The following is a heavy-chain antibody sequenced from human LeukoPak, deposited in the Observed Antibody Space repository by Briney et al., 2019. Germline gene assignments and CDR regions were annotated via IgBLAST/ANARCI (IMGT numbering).Heavy chain of an antibody. V-gene: IGHV1-46*01. D-gene: IGHD5-24*01. CDR2: INPSGGST. Sequence: ASVKVSCKASGYTFTSYYIHWVRQAPGQGLEWMGMINPSGGSTTYAQKFQGRVTMTRDTSTSTVYMELSSLRSEDTAVYYCARDLYKLRATRGKAYGMDVWGQGTTVTVSS. CDR1: GYTFTSYY. CDR3: ARDLYKLRATRGKAYGMDV. J-gene: IGHJ6*02.